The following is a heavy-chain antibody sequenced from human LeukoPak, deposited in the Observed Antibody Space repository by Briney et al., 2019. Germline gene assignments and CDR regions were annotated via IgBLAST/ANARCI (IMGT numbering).Heavy chain of an antibody. V-gene: IGHV1-2*02. D-gene: IGHD3-10*01. Sequence: ASVKVSCKASGYTFTGYYMHWVRQAPGQGLEWMGWIIPNSGGTNYAQKFQGRVTMTRDTSISTAYMELSRLRSDDTAVYYCARGLWFGEVIDYWGQGTLVTVSS. J-gene: IGHJ4*02. CDR1: GYTFTGYY. CDR2: IIPNSGGT. CDR3: ARGLWFGEVIDY.